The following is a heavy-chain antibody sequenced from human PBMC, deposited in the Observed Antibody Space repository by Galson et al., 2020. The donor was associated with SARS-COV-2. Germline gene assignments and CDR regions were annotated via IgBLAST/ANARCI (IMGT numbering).Heavy chain of an antibody. J-gene: IGHJ3*02. D-gene: IGHD6-19*01. CDR1: GFTFDDYA. CDR2: ISWNSGSI. V-gene: IGHV3-9*01. CDR3: AKDMGYSSGQIEI. Sequence: SLKISCAASGFTFDDYAMHWVRQAPGKGLEWVSGISWNSGSIGYADSVKGRFTISRDNAKNSLYLQMNSLRAEDTALYYCAKDMGYSSGQIEIWGQGTMVTVSS.